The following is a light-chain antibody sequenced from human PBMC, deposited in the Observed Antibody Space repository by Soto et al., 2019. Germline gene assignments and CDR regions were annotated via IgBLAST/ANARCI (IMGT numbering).Light chain of an antibody. CDR2: RNN. Sequence: QSVLTQPPSASGTPGQRVTISCSGSSSNIGSNYVYWYQQLPGTAPKLLIYRNNQRRSGVPDRFSGSKSGTSASLAISGLRSEEEADYYCAAWDDSLSGRVVFGGGTKLTVL. J-gene: IGLJ2*01. CDR3: AAWDDSLSGRVV. V-gene: IGLV1-47*01. CDR1: SSNIGSNY.